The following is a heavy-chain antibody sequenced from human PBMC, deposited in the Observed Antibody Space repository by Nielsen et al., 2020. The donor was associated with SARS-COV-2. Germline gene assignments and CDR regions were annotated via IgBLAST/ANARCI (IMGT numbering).Heavy chain of an antibody. CDR2: INHSGST. Sequence: SETLSLTCTVSGGSISSSSYYWNWIRQPPGKGLEWIGEINHSGSTNYNPSLKSRVTISIDTSKNQFSLKLRSVTAADTAVYYCARAVGWAAHVPTCFDYWGQGTLVTVSS. CDR1: GGSISSSSYY. D-gene: IGHD1-26*01. V-gene: IGHV4-39*07. CDR3: ARAVGWAAHVPTCFDY. J-gene: IGHJ4*02.